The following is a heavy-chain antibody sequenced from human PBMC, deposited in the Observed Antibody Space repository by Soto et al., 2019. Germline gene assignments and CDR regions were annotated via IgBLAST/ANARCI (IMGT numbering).Heavy chain of an antibody. CDR3: ARVPYSGSAYAPTNFDS. Sequence: QVQLQESGPGLVKPSQTLSLTCIVSGGSITSGDYYWSWIRQPPGKGLEWIGYFYYSGSNFYNPSLKRRITFSGDTSKNPSSLKLSSLPAAAPAVYYWARVPYSGSAYAPTNFDSWGQGTLVTVSS. D-gene: IGHD1-26*01. CDR1: GGSITSGDYY. J-gene: IGHJ4*02. V-gene: IGHV4-30-4*01. CDR2: FYYSGSN.